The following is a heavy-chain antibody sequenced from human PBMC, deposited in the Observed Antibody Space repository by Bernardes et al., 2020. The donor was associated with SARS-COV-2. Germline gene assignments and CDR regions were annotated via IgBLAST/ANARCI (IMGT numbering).Heavy chain of an antibody. J-gene: IGHJ4*02. D-gene: IGHD1-26*01. CDR2: IVLGSGNT. Sequence: SVTVSCKASGFTFTSSAMQWVRQARGQRLEWIGWIVLGSGNTNYAQKFQERVTITTDMSTREAYMELSSLRSEDTAVYHCAAGHWQLLSPLLGWGEGNLVTVSS. CDR1: GFTFTSSA. V-gene: IGHV1-58*02. CDR3: AAGHWQLLSPLLG.